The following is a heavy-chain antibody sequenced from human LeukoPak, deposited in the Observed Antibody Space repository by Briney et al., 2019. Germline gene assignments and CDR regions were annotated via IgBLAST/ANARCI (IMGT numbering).Heavy chain of an antibody. D-gene: IGHD6-19*01. CDR2: IYYSGST. CDR3: ARLSMYSSGCCYYYGMDV. J-gene: IGHJ6*02. CDR1: GGSISSYY. Sequence: SETLSLTCTVSGGSISSYYWSWIRQPPGKGLEWIGYIYYSGSTNYNPSLKSRVTISVDTSRNQFSLKLTSVTAADTAVYYCARLSMYSSGCCYYYGMDVWGQGTTVTVSS. V-gene: IGHV4-59*08.